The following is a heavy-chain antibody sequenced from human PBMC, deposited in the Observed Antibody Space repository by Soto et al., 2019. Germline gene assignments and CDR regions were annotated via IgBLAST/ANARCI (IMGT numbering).Heavy chain of an antibody. CDR1: GYSFNSYA. Sequence: ASVKVSCKASGYSFNSYAFHWVRQAPGQRLEWMAWINAGNRNTKYSQRFQGRVTVTRDTSANTTYMELRNLRSEDTAVYYCARASGAGWSRTDYAMGVWGQGTTVTVSS. CDR3: ARASGAGWSRTDYAMGV. J-gene: IGHJ6*02. V-gene: IGHV1-3*01. D-gene: IGHD3-10*01. CDR2: INAGNRNT.